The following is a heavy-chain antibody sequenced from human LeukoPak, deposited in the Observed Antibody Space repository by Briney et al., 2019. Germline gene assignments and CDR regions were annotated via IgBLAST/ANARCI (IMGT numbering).Heavy chain of an antibody. J-gene: IGHJ4*02. D-gene: IGHD2-15*01. Sequence: GGSLRLSCAASGFTFSSFGMHWVRQAPGRGLEWVALILYDEKYYADSVEGRFTISRDNSKNTLYLQMDSLRAEDTAVYYCARYCSGGCYSGVDYWGQGTLVTVSS. CDR1: GFTFSSFG. CDR3: ARYCSGGCYSGVDY. CDR2: ILYDEK. V-gene: IGHV3-33*05.